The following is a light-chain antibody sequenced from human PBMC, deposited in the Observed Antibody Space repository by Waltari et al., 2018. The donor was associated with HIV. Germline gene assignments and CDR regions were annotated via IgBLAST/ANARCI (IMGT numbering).Light chain of an antibody. CDR2: DTS. CDR3: QQRKNWPLT. V-gene: IGKV3-11*01. J-gene: IGKJ4*01. CDR1: QTISCF. Sequence: DIVLTQSPATLSFSPGERATLSCRASQTISCFLVWYQQKPGQAPRLVMYDTSTRATGIPARFSGSGSGTDFTLTISSLEPEDFAVYYCQQRKNWPLTFGGGTKLEIK.